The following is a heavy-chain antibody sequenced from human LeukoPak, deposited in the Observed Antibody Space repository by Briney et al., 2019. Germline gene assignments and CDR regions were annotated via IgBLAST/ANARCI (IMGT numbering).Heavy chain of an antibody. V-gene: IGHV3-30*02. J-gene: IGHJ4*02. CDR3: AKDLVPAAIFENFDY. CDR1: RFTFSSYG. CDR2: IRYDGSNK. D-gene: IGHD2-2*01. Sequence: GGSLRLSCAASRFTFSSYGMHWVRQAPGKGLEWVAFIRYDGSNKYYADSVKGRFTISRDNSKNTLYLQMNSLRAEDTAVYYCAKDLVPAAIFENFDYWGQGTLVTVSS.